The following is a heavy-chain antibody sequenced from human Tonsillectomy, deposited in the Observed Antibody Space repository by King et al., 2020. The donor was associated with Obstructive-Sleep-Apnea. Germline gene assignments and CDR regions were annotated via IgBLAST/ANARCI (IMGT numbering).Heavy chain of an antibody. D-gene: IGHD6-19*01. Sequence: QLQESGPGLVKPSETLSLTCTVSGGSISSYYWSWIRQPPGKGLEWIGYIYYSGSTNYNPSLKSRVTISVDTSKNQFSLRVNSVTAADTAVYYCARTGVAGIIGWFDPWGQGSLVTVSS. CDR2: IYYSGST. CDR3: ARTGVAGIIGWFDP. J-gene: IGHJ5*02. V-gene: IGHV4-59*01. CDR1: GGSISSYY.